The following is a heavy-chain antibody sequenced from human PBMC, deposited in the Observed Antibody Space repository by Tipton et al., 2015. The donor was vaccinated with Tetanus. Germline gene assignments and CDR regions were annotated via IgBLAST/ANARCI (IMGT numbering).Heavy chain of an antibody. V-gene: IGHV4-59*01. CDR3: ARGAYSYDSSGYYYLLDP. D-gene: IGHD3-22*01. J-gene: IGHJ5*02. Sequence: LRLSCTVSGGSLSGYHWNWIRQSPGKGLEWIGNIYHSESANYNPSLKSRVTISVDTSKNQFSLKLSSVTAADTAVYYCARGAYSYDSSGYYYLLDPWGQGTLVTVSS. CDR1: GGSLSGYH. CDR2: IYHSESA.